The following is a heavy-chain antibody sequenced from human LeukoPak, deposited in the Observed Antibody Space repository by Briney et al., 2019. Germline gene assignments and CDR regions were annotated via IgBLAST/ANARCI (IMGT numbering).Heavy chain of an antibody. D-gene: IGHD2-8*01. J-gene: IGHJ4*02. Sequence: GGSLRLSCAGSGFTFSSYAVSWVRQAPGQGLEWVSVISDSGDYTSYADSVRGRFTISRDNSRNTLYLQMISLRPEDTAVYYCAKDTSIGKYCTNGVCSPFDYWGQGALVTVSS. CDR3: AKDTSIGKYCTNGVCSPFDY. V-gene: IGHV3-23*01. CDR2: ISDSGDYT. CDR1: GFTFSSYA.